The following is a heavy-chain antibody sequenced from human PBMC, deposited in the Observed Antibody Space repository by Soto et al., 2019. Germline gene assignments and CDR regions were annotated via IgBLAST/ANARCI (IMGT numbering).Heavy chain of an antibody. CDR2: ISGSGGST. D-gene: IGHD3-22*01. Sequence: GGSLILSCAASGFTFSSYAMSWVRQAPGKGLEWVSAISGSGGSTYYADSVKGRFTISRDNSKNTLHLQMNSLRAEDTAVYYCAKDWVGYYYDSSGPVPNWFDPWGQGTLVTVS. J-gene: IGHJ5*02. CDR3: AKDWVGYYYDSSGPVPNWFDP. CDR1: GFTFSSYA. V-gene: IGHV3-23*01.